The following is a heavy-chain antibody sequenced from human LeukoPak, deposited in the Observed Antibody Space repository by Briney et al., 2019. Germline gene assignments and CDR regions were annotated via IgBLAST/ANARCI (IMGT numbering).Heavy chain of an antibody. D-gene: IGHD3-22*01. CDR2: ISYSGST. CDR1: DGSISSYY. J-gene: IGHJ5*02. V-gene: IGHV4-59*01. CDR3: AREPGFDSSGYLNWFDP. Sequence: SETLSLTCTVSDGSISSYYWSWIRQPPGKGLEWIACISYSGSTKYNPSLKSRVTISVDTSKNQLSLKLSSVTAADTAVYYCAREPGFDSSGYLNWFDPLGQGTLVTVSS.